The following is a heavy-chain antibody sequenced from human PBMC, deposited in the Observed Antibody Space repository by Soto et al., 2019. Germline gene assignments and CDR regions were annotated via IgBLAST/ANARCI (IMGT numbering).Heavy chain of an antibody. Sequence: GGSLRLSCAASGFTFSGSAMHWVRQASGKGLEWVGRIRSKGNSYATAYAASVKGRFTISRDDSKNTAYLQMNSLKTEDTAVYYCTRLLSDAFDIWGQGTRVTVS. V-gene: IGHV3-73*01. CDR2: IRSKGNSYAT. CDR3: TRLLSDAFDI. J-gene: IGHJ3*02. CDR1: GFTFSGSA.